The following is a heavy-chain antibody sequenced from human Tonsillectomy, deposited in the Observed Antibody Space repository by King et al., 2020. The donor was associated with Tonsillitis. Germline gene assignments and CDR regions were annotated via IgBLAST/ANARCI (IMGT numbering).Heavy chain of an antibody. J-gene: IGHJ3*02. CDR3: ARHMTSSIWTCYYDAFDI. CDR1: GYSFPTYW. CDR2: IYSGDSET. Sequence: QLVQSGAEMKKPGESLQISCQASGYSFPTYWIGWVRQTPGKGLEWMGIIYSGDSETRYSPSFQGQVTISADKSISTAYLQWSSLKASDTAIYYCARHMTSSIWTCYYDAFDIWGQGTRVTVSS. D-gene: IGHD3/OR15-3a*01. V-gene: IGHV5-51*01.